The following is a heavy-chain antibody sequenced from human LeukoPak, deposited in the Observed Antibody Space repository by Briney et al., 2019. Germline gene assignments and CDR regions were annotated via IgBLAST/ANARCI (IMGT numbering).Heavy chain of an antibody. V-gene: IGHV3-30*04. CDR1: GFTFSSYA. CDR2: ISYDGRHK. J-gene: IGHJ6*02. D-gene: IGHD3-22*01. Sequence: PGRSLRLSCAASGFTFSSYAMHWVRQAPGKGLEWVAVISYDGRHKYYAASGKGRFTISRDNSKNTLYLQMNSLRAEDTAVYYCARDRPYYYDSSGYPLYGMDVWGQGTTVTVSS. CDR3: ARDRPYYYDSSGYPLYGMDV.